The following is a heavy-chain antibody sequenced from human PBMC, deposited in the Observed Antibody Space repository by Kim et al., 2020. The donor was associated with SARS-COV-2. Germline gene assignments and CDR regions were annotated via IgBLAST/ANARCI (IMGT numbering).Heavy chain of an antibody. Sequence: GESLKISCTASGYDFTTYWIGWVRQKPGKGLEWMGIIYPGDSETTYSPSFQGQVTFSVDKSINTVFLQWNVLKASDTATYYCARRGRGGGSGSFFAFDPWGQGTLVTVSS. CDR2: IYPGDSET. CDR3: ARRGRGGGSGSFFAFDP. J-gene: IGHJ5*02. V-gene: IGHV5-51*01. CDR1: GYDFTTYW. D-gene: IGHD3-10*01.